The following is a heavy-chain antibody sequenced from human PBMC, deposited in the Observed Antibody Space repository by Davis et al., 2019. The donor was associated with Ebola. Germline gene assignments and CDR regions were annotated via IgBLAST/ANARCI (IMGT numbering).Heavy chain of an antibody. CDR1: GYTFASYD. Sequence: ASVKVSCKASGYTFASYDINWVRQATGQGLEWMGWMNPNSGNTGYAQKFQGRVTMTRDTFISTAYMELSRLRSDDTAVYYCARPLGYCTNGVCYFGNWFDPWGQGTLVTVSS. V-gene: IGHV1-8*01. J-gene: IGHJ5*02. D-gene: IGHD2-8*01. CDR2: MNPNSGNT. CDR3: ARPLGYCTNGVCYFGNWFDP.